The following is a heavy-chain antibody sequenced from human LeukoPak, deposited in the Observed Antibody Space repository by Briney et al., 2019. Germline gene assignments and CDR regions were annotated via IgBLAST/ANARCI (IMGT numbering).Heavy chain of an antibody. CDR2: INPNSGGT. D-gene: IGHD1-26*01. Sequence: ASVKVSCKASGYTFTGYYMHWVRQAPGQGLEWMGRINPNSGGTNYAQKFQGRVTMTRDASISTAYMELSRLRSDDTAVYYCAREARVGATKIVDYWGQGTLVTVSS. CDR1: GYTFTGYY. V-gene: IGHV1-2*06. J-gene: IGHJ4*02. CDR3: AREARVGATKIVDY.